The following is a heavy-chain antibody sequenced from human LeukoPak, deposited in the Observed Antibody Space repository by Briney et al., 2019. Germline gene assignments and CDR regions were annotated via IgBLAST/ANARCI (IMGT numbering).Heavy chain of an antibody. V-gene: IGHV3-23*01. CDR1: GFTFTYA. D-gene: IGHD6-19*01. J-gene: IGHJ2*01. Sequence: GGSLRLSCEGSGFTFTYAMTWVRQAPGKGLEWVSAISGHAGATYYADSVKGRFTVSRDNSKNTLYLQMTSLSADDTAVYFWAKVPDHSAGWYDWYFDPWGRGTLVVVSS. CDR3: AKVPDHSAGWYDWYFDP. CDR2: ISGHAGAT.